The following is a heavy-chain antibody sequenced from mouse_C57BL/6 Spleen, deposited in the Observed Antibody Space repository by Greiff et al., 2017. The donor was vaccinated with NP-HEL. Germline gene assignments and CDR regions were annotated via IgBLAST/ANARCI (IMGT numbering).Heavy chain of an antibody. D-gene: IGHD1-1*01. CDR1: GFTFSDYY. V-gene: IGHV5-16*01. CDR3: AREGYGSSYVNYAMDY. Sequence: EVQLVESEGGLVQPGSSMKLSCTASGFTFSDYYMAWVRQVPEKGLEWVANINYDGSSTYYLDSLKSRFIISRDNAKNILYLQMSSLKSEDTATYYCAREGYGSSYVNYAMDYWGQGTSVTVSS. CDR2: INYDGSST. J-gene: IGHJ4*01.